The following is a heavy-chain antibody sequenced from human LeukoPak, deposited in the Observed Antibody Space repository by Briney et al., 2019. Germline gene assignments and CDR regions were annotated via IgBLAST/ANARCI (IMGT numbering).Heavy chain of an antibody. CDR3: AKHSSGWYIDY. V-gene: IGHV3-30*18. CDR2: ISNDGSNK. D-gene: IGHD6-19*01. CDR1: GFSFGSNG. Sequence: GGSLRLSCAASGFSFGSNGMHWVRQALGKGLEWVAVISNDGSNKYYADSVRGRFTISRDNSKNTLYLQMNSLRAEDTAVYYCAKHSSGWYIDYWGQGTLVTVSS. J-gene: IGHJ4*02.